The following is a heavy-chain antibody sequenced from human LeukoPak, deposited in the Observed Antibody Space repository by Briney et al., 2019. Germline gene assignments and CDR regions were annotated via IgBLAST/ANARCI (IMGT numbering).Heavy chain of an antibody. D-gene: IGHD2-15*01. Sequence: SVKVSCKASGGTFSSYAISWVRQAPGQGLEWMGRIIPILGIANYAQKFQGRVTITADKSTSTAYMELSSLRAEDTAVYYCARGPHRIYDSWGQGTLVTVSS. CDR3: ARGPHRIYDS. CDR1: GGTFSSYA. V-gene: IGHV1-69*04. CDR2: IIPILGIA. J-gene: IGHJ4*02.